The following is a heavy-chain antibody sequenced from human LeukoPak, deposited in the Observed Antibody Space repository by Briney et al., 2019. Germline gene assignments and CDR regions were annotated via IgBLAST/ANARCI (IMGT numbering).Heavy chain of an antibody. CDR3: ARDLQDYCYIDV. Sequence: PGGSLRLSCEGSGFTLSRYNMNWVRQAPGKGLEWLSYISISSSMIYYADSVEGRFTISRDNAKNSLYLHMNSLRAEDTALYYCARDLQDYCYIDVWGKGTTVTVSS. CDR2: ISISSSMI. CDR1: GFTLSRYN. V-gene: IGHV3-48*04. J-gene: IGHJ6*03.